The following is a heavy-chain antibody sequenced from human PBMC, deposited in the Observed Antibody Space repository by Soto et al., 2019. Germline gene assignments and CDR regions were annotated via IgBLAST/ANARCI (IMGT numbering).Heavy chain of an antibody. J-gene: IGHJ3*02. D-gene: IGHD6-19*01. CDR2: IYHSGST. V-gene: IGHV4-30-2*01. Sequence: SETLSLTCAVSGGSISRGGYSWSWIRQPPGKGLEWIGYIYHSGSTYYNPSLKSRVTISVDRSKNQFSLKLSSVTAADTAMYYCARQAVAGAFDIWGQGTMDTVSS. CDR3: ARQAVAGAFDI. CDR1: GGSISRGGYS.